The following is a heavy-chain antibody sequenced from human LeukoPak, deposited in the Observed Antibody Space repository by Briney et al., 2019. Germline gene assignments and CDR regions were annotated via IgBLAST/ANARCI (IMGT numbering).Heavy chain of an antibody. V-gene: IGHV3-23*01. CDR2: IGGSGLDT. Sequence: GGSLRLSCAASGFTFSIYAMSWVRQAPGKGLEWVSSIGGSGLDTYYPDSVKGRFFISRDNAKSTLYLQMNSLGAEDTAVYFCAKEGVILGPSHFDHWGQGTLVTVSS. J-gene: IGHJ4*02. CDR1: GFTFSIYA. D-gene: IGHD2-21*01. CDR3: AKEGVILGPSHFDH.